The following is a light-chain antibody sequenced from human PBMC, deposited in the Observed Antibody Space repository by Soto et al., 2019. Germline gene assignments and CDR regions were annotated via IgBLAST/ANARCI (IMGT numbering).Light chain of an antibody. V-gene: IGKV3-11*01. J-gene: IGKJ4*01. CDR1: QSVSRY. Sequence: EIVLTQSPDTLSLSPWESATLSCRASQSVSRYLAWYQQKPGQTPRLLIYDASNRAAGIPARFSGSGSGTDFTLTISSLEPEDFALYYCQQYGSSPSTFGGGTKVDI. CDR2: DAS. CDR3: QQYGSSPST.